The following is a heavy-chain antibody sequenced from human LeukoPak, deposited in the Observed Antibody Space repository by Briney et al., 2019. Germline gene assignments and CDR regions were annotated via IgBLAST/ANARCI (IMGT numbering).Heavy chain of an antibody. CDR1: GGTFSSYA. J-gene: IGHJ6*03. V-gene: IGHV1-69*05. Sequence: SVKVSCKASGGTFSSYAISWVRQAPGQGLEWMGGIIPIFGTANYAQKFQGGVTITTDESTSTAYMELSSLRSEDTAVYYCATDLYYDFWSGYQYYYYYMDVWGKGTTVTVSS. D-gene: IGHD3-3*01. CDR2: IIPIFGTA. CDR3: ATDLYYDFWSGYQYYYYYMDV.